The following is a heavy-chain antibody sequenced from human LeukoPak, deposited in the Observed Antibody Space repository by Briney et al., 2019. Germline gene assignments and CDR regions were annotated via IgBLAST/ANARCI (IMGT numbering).Heavy chain of an antibody. CDR3: ARSNTDAAGYYFDY. D-gene: IGHD6-13*01. J-gene: IGHJ4*02. V-gene: IGHV1-18*01. Sequence: ASVKVSCKASGYTFTSYGVSWVRQAPGQGLEWMGWISTYGGGTNYAQNLQGRVTVTTDTSTTTVYMELRSLRSDDTAVYYCARSNTDAAGYYFDYWGQGTLVTVSS. CDR1: GYTFTSYG. CDR2: ISTYGGGT.